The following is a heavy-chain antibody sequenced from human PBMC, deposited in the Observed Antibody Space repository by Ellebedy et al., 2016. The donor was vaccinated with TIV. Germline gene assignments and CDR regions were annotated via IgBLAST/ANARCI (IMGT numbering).Heavy chain of an antibody. J-gene: IGHJ3*02. CDR3: ARVRYTSGWYAAFDI. V-gene: IGHV4-34*01. Sequence: SETLSLTCTVYGGSFSGYYWSWIRQPPGKGLEWIGEINHSGSTNYNPSLKSRVTISVDKSKSQFYLSLSSVTAADTALYYCARVRYTSGWYAAFDIWGQGTMVIVTS. CDR2: INHSGST. D-gene: IGHD6-19*01. CDR1: GGSFSGYY.